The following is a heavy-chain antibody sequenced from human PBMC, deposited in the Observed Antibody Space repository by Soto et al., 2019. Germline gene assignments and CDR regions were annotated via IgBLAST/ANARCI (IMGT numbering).Heavy chain of an antibody. Sequence: TLKESGPTLVKPTQTLMLTCTFSGFSLSTSGVGVGWIRQPPGKALEWLALIYWDDDKRYSPSLKSRRTITTGTSKNQVVLTMTNMDPVDTATYYCAHSLIPNWGSRGAFDYWGQGTLGTVSS. CDR3: AHSLIPNWGSRGAFDY. CDR1: GFSLSTSGVG. J-gene: IGHJ4*02. D-gene: IGHD7-27*01. V-gene: IGHV2-5*02. CDR2: IYWDDDK.